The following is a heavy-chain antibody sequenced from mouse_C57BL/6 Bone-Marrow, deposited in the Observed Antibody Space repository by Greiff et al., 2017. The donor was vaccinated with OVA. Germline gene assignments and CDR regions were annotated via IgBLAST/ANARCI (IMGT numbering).Heavy chain of an antibody. CDR1: GFTFSSYA. Sequence: EVQGVESGGGLVKPGGSLKLSCAASGFTFSSYAMSWVRQTPEQRLEWVATISDGGSSTYYPDNVKGRFTISRDNAKNNLYLQMSHRKSEDTAMYYCAINWDGDFDYWGQGTTLTVSS. V-gene: IGHV5-4*01. D-gene: IGHD4-1*02. CDR2: ISDGGSST. J-gene: IGHJ2*01. CDR3: AINWDGDFDY.